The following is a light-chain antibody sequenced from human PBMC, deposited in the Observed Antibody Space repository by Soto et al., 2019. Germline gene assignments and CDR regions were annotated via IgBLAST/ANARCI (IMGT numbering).Light chain of an antibody. Sequence: AIQMTQSPSSLSAFVGDSVTITCRASQDIKDEVGWYQQKSGKAPRLLIFSASSLQSGVPSRFRGSGTGTDFTLTISGLQAADFATYYCLQHDSYPWTFGQGTKVEIK. J-gene: IGKJ1*01. V-gene: IGKV1-6*01. CDR3: LQHDSYPWT. CDR2: SAS. CDR1: QDIKDE.